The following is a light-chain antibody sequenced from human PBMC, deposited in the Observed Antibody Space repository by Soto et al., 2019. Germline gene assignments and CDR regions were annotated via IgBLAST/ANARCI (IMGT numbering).Light chain of an antibody. J-gene: IGLJ2*01. Sequence: AALTQPASLSGSRGQSITISCTGTSTDIGSYNYVSWYQQHPGKAPKLMIFDVSYRPSGISDRFSGSKSGNTASLTISGLQPEDEDDYYCSSYGASSTLFGGVTKVTVL. CDR1: STDIGSYNY. CDR3: SSYGASSTL. CDR2: DVS. V-gene: IGLV2-14*03.